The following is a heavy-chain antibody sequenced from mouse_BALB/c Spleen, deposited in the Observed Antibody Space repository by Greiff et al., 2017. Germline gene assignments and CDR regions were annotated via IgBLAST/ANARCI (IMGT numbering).Heavy chain of an antibody. Sequence: EVQLVESGGGLVKPGGSLKLSCAASGFAFSSYDMSWVRQTPEKRLEWVAYISSGGGSTYYPDTVKGRFTISRDNAKNTLYLQMSSLKSEDTAMYYCARNYGGDYAMDYWGQGTSVTVSS. V-gene: IGHV5-12-1*01. CDR3: ARNYGGDYAMDY. J-gene: IGHJ4*01. CDR2: ISSGGGST. CDR1: GFAFSSYD. D-gene: IGHD1-1*02.